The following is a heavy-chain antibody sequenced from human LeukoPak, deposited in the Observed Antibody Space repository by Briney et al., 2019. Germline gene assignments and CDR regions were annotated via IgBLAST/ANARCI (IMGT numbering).Heavy chain of an antibody. CDR3: ARRSSSWKNWFDP. CDR2: IYYSGTT. CDR1: GGSIDSNS. V-gene: IGHV4-59*01. Sequence: LETLSLTCTVSGGSIDSNSWTWIRQPPGKGLEWIGYIYYSGTTNYYPSLKSRVTMSVDMSKNQFSLKLSSVTAADTAVYYCARRSSSWKNWFDPWGQGTLVTVSS. J-gene: IGHJ5*02. D-gene: IGHD6-13*01.